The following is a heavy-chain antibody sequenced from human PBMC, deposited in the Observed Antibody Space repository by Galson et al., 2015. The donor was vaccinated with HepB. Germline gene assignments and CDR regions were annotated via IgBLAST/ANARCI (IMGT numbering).Heavy chain of an antibody. J-gene: IGHJ3*02. D-gene: IGHD3-10*01. CDR3: AGEAGSFYGSGTPPAFDI. V-gene: IGHV1-46*01. CDR1: GYTFTSYY. CDR2: INPSGGST. Sequence: SVKVSCKASGYTFTSYYMHWVRQAPGQGLEWMGIINPSGGSTSYAQKFQGRVTMTRDTSTSTVYMELSSLRSEDTAVYYCAGEAGSFYGSGTPPAFDIWGQGTMVTVSS.